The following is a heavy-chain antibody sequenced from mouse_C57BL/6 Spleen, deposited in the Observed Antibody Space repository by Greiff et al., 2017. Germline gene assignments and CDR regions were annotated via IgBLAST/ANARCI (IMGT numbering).Heavy chain of an antibody. D-gene: IGHD1-1*01. CDR1: GFTFSSYA. V-gene: IGHV5-9-1*02. CDR2: ISSGGDYI. CDR3: TRVLSITTVVATKGYAMDY. Sequence: EVTLQESGEGLVKPGGSLKLSCAASGFTFSSYAMSWVRQTPEKRLEWVAYISSGGDYIYYADTVKGRFPISRDNARNTLYLQMSRLKSEDTAMYYCTRVLSITTVVATKGYAMDYWGQGTSVTVSS. J-gene: IGHJ4*01.